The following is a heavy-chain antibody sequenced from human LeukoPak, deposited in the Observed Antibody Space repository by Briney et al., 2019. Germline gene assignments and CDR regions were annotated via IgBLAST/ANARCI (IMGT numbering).Heavy chain of an antibody. CDR1: GGSISSYY. J-gene: IGHJ4*02. Sequence: PSETLSLTCTVSGGSISSYYWSWIRQPAGKGLEWIGRIYTSGSTNYNPSLKRRVTMSVDTSKNQFSLKLSSVTAADTAVYYCARGNFWSGYPYCFDYWGQGTLVTVSS. CDR2: IYTSGST. CDR3: ARGNFWSGYPYCFDY. V-gene: IGHV4-4*07. D-gene: IGHD3-3*01.